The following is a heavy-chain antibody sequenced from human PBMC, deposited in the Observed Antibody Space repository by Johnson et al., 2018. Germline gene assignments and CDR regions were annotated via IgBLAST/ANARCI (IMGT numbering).Heavy chain of an antibody. Sequence: EVQLLETGGGLVQXGGSLRLSCAASGFTVSSNYMSWVRQDPGKGLEWVSVMYSGGSTYYADSVKGRFTISRDNSKNTLYLQMNSLRAEDTAVYYCASASGSYYWAFDIWGQGTMVTVSS. CDR1: GFTVSSNY. CDR2: MYSGGST. D-gene: IGHD1-26*01. J-gene: IGHJ3*02. CDR3: ASASGSYYWAFDI. V-gene: IGHV3-66*02.